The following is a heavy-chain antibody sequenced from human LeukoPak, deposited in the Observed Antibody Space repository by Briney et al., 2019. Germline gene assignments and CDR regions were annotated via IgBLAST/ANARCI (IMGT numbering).Heavy chain of an antibody. CDR2: ISSSSSYI. CDR1: GFAFSTYT. J-gene: IGHJ4*02. D-gene: IGHD6-13*01. Sequence: GGSLRLSCAASGFAFSTYTMNWVRQAPGKGLEWVSSISSSSSYIFYADSVTGRFTISRDNAKNSLYLQMNSLRADDTAVYYCARGQGSIAAAGTRFDYWGQGTLVTVSS. CDR3: ARGQGSIAAAGTRFDY. V-gene: IGHV3-21*01.